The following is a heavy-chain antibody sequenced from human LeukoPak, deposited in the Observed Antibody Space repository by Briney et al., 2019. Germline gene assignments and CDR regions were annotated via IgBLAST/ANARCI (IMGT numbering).Heavy chain of an antibody. Sequence: SETLSLTCTVSGDSISSGDYYSTWIRQHPGKGLEGIGCIYYSGSTYYNLSLKSRVIISADTSKNHFSLKLSSVTAADTAVYYCARVREATIAPFFDYWGQGILVTVSS. J-gene: IGHJ4*02. V-gene: IGHV4-31*03. D-gene: IGHD6-13*01. CDR3: ARVREATIAPFFDY. CDR1: GDSISSGDYY. CDR2: IYYSGST.